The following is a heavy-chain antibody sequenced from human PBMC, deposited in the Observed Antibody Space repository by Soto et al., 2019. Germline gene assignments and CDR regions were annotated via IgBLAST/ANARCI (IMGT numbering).Heavy chain of an antibody. D-gene: IGHD4-17*01. V-gene: IGHV1-69*13. CDR2: IIPIFGTA. CDR1: GGTFSSYA. CDR3: ALHTETVTTLSPENDYYYYGMDV. J-gene: IGHJ6*02. Sequence: ASVKVSCKASGGTFSSYAISWVRQAPGQGLEWMGGIIPIFGTANYAQKFQGRVTITADESTSTAYMELSSLRSEDTAVYYCALHTETVTTLSPENDYYYYGMDVWGQGTTVTVSS.